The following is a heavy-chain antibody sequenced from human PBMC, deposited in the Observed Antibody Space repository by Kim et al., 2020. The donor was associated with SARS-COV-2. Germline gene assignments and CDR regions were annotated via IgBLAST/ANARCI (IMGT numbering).Heavy chain of an antibody. CDR1: GLTFDNYA. V-gene: IGHV3-23*01. CDR3: TKDRYCTSSKCPFDY. J-gene: IGHJ4*02. CDR2: ISKNGDNT. D-gene: IGHD2-2*01. Sequence: EGSLRLSCVGSGLTFDNYAMSWVRQAPGKGLEWVSAISKNGDNTYYADYVRGRFTISRDNSKNTLYLQMNSLSPEDTAVYYCTKDRYCTSSKCPFDYWGQGTLVTVSS.